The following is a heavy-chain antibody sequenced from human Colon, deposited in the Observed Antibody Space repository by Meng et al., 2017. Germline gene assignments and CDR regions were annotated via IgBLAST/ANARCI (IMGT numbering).Heavy chain of an antibody. D-gene: IGHD6-19*01. V-gene: IGHV4-39*01. CDR1: GGSHSTSGYY. CDR2: IGHSGFT. CDR3: VRSSGWVKTGFDP. Sequence: QPQLQESGPGLVKPSEALSLTCSVSGGSHSTSGYYWGWIGQPPGKGLEWVGSIGHSGFTYYTPSLKSRVTVSIETSRNQFSLWLTSVTAADTAVYYCVRSSGWVKTGFDPWGQGTLVTVSS. J-gene: IGHJ5*02.